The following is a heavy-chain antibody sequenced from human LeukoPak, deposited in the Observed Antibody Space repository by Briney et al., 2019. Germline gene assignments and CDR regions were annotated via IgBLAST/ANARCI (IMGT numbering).Heavy chain of an antibody. Sequence: PGGSLRLSCAASGFXFSSYEINWVRQAPGKGLEWVSYISSSGSTIYYADSVKGRFTISRDNAKNSLYLQMNSLRAEDTAVYYCARGDSGSYYFDYWGQGTLVTVSS. CDR1: GFXFSSYE. J-gene: IGHJ4*02. CDR3: ARGDSGSYYFDY. D-gene: IGHD1-26*01. CDR2: ISSSGSTI. V-gene: IGHV3-48*03.